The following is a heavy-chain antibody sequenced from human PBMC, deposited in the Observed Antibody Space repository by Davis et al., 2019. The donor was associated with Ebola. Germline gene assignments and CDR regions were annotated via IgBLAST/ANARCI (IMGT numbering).Heavy chain of an antibody. CDR1: GGSVTSGGYS. CDR2: VYYTGSI. J-gene: IGHJ5*02. D-gene: IGHD5-12*01. Sequence: SETLSPTCTVSGGSVTSGGYSWSWIRRPPGKGLDWIGSVYYTGSIYYSPSPKSRVTVSLDTSKNQFFLTVNSVTAADPAVYYGAGFDSWFDPWGQGTLVNVSS. CDR3: AGFDSWFDP. V-gene: IGHV4-30-2*01.